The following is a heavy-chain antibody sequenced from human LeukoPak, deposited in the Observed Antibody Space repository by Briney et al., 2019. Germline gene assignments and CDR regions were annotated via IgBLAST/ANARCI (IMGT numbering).Heavy chain of an antibody. D-gene: IGHD3-10*01. CDR1: GGSISSSSYY. V-gene: IGHV4-39*07. CDR3: ARDHYGSGSFDY. Sequence: SETLSLTCTVSGGSISSSSYYWGWIRQPPGKGLEWIGSIYYSGSTYYNPSLKSRVTISVDTSKNQFSLKLSSVTAADTAVYYCARDHYGSGSFDYWGQGTLVTVSS. CDR2: IYYSGST. J-gene: IGHJ4*02.